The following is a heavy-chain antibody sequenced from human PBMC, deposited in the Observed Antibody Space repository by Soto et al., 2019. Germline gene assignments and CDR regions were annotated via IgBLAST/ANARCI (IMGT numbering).Heavy chain of an antibody. CDR3: ASGASRWYPYFFDS. V-gene: IGHV1-69*01. J-gene: IGHJ4*02. D-gene: IGHD6-13*01. Sequence: QAQVVQSGAEVRKPGSSVQLSCKASEGTFNSYAIAWVRQAPGQGLEWMGGIIPYYNTLNYAQKFQDRVTITADDSTNTVYMELSSLRSDDTAVYFCASGASRWYPYFFDSWAQGTLVTVSS. CDR1: EGTFNSYA. CDR2: IIPYYNTL.